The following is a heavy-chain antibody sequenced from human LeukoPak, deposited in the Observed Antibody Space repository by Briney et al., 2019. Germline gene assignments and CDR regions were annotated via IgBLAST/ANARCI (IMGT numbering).Heavy chain of an antibody. Sequence: SETLSLTCAVYGGSFSGYYWSWIRQPPGKGLEWIGEINHSGSTNYNPSLKSRVTISVDTSKNQFSLKLSSVTAADTAVYYCARHARQQLGGNSGFDYWGQGTLVTVSS. J-gene: IGHJ4*02. CDR2: INHSGST. V-gene: IGHV4-34*01. D-gene: IGHD6-13*01. CDR1: GGSFSGYY. CDR3: ARHARQQLGGNSGFDY.